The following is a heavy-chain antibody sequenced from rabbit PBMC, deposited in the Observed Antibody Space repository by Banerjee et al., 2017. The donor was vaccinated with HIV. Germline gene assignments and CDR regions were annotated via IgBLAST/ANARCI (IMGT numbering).Heavy chain of an antibody. V-gene: IGHV1S45*01. CDR2: IYGSSGSA. CDR3: ARVGFVSDWGVYGL. CDR1: GIDFSSYYY. Sequence: QQQLEESGGGLVKPGGTLTLTCKASGIDFSSYYYICWVRQAPGKGLEWIGCIYGSSGSAFYASWAKGLFSISKTSSTTVTLQMTSLTAADTATYFCARVGFVSDWGVYGLWGPGTLVTVS. D-gene: IGHD4-1*01. J-gene: IGHJ6*01.